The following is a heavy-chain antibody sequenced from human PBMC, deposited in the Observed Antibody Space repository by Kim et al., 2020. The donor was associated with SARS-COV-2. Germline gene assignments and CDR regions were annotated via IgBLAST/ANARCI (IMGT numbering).Heavy chain of an antibody. CDR2: IYNSGST. J-gene: IGHJ4*02. Sequence: SETLSLTCTVSGGSITSYYWSWIRQPPGKGLEWIGYIYNSGSTSYNPSLKSRVTLSVDTSKNQFSLKLTSATAADTAVYYCARVGRYCTTTRCYGFDYWGQGTLVTVSS. D-gene: IGHD2-2*01. CDR1: GGSITSYY. V-gene: IGHV4-59*01. CDR3: ARVGRYCTTTRCYGFDY.